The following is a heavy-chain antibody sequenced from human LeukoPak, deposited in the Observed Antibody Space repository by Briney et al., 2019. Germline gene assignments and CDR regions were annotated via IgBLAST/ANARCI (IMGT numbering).Heavy chain of an antibody. CDR2: IYYSGST. J-gene: IGHJ5*02. V-gene: IGHV4-39*07. Sequence: SETLSLTFTVSGGSISSSSYYWGWIRQPPGKGLEWIGSIYYSGSTYYNPSLKSRVTISVDTSKNQFSLKLSSVTAADTAVYYCARDAPGEPKWELLRSYNWFDPWGQGTLVTVSS. D-gene: IGHD1-26*01. CDR1: GGSISSSSYY. CDR3: ARDAPGEPKWELLRSYNWFDP.